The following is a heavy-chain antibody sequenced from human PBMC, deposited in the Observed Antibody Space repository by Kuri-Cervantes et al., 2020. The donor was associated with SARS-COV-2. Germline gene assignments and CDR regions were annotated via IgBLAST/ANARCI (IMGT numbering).Heavy chain of an antibody. V-gene: IGHV1-2*02. CDR3: AREIGYNWNCLSAEYFQH. CDR1: GYTFTGYY. J-gene: IGHJ1*01. CDR2: INPNSGGT. D-gene: IGHD1-7*01. Sequence: ASVKVSCKASGYTFTGYYMHWVRQAPGQGLEWMGWINPNSGGTNYAQRFQGRVTMTRDTSISTAYMELSRLRSDDTAVYYCAREIGYNWNCLSAEYFQHWGQGTLVTVSS.